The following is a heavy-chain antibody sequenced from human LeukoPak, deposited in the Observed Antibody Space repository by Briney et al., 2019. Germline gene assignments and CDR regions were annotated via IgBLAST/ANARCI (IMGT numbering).Heavy chain of an antibody. Sequence: GGSLRLSCAASGFTFSSYSMNWVRQAPGKGLEWVSSISSSSSYIYYADSVKGRFTISRDNAKNSLYLQMNSLRAEDTAVYYCARDLTTPGIAVAGTSGSYYYYGMDVWGQGTTVTVSS. CDR2: ISSSSSYI. CDR1: GFTFSSYS. D-gene: IGHD6-19*01. V-gene: IGHV3-21*01. J-gene: IGHJ6*02. CDR3: ARDLTTPGIAVAGTSGSYYYYGMDV.